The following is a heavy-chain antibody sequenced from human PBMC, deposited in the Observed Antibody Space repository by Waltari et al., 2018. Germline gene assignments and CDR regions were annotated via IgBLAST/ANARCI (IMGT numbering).Heavy chain of an antibody. J-gene: IGHJ4*02. CDR2: ISSSGCTK. V-gene: IGHV3-48*03. CDR1: GFSFSSYE. D-gene: IGHD2-15*01. CDR3: ARVRVVMGEGVY. Sequence: EVRLVESGGNLVQPGGSLRLSCAASGFSFSSYEMNWVRQAPGRGLEWVSYISSSGCTKYYADSGKGRFTISRDNAKNSLYLQMNSLRADDTAVYYCARVRVVMGEGVYWGQGTLVTVSS.